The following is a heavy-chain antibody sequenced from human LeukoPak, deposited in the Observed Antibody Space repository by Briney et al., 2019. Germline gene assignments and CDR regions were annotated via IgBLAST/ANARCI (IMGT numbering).Heavy chain of an antibody. D-gene: IGHD3-16*01. CDR2: INPDSGFT. CDR3: APTAEAYTSWWKV. Sequence: ASVTVSFMASGYKFTDDYMHWVRQAPGQGREFMGWINPDSGFTNYAQKFKGRVTMTRDTSISTAYLEVRSLTSDDTAVYYCAPTAEAYTSWWKVWGQGTLVTVSS. CDR1: GYKFTDDY. J-gene: IGHJ4*02. V-gene: IGHV1-2*02.